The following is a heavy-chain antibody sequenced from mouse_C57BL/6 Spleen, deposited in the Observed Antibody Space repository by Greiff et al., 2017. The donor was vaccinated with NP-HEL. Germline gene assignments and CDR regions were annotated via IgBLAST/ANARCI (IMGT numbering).Heavy chain of an antibody. Sequence: VKLVESGPGLVAPSQSLSITCTVSGFSLTSYAISWVRQPPGKGLEWLGVIWTGGGTNYNSALKSRLSISKDNSKSQVFLKMNSLQTDDTARYYCARNDYDGNYYAMDYWGQGTSVTVSS. J-gene: IGHJ4*01. D-gene: IGHD2-4*01. V-gene: IGHV2-9-1*01. CDR1: GFSLTSYA. CDR3: ARNDYDGNYYAMDY. CDR2: IWTGGGT.